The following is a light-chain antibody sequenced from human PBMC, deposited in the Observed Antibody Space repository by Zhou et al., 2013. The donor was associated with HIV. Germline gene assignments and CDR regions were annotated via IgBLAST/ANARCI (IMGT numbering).Light chain of an antibody. Sequence: IRMTQSPSSLSASTGDKVNITCRASQYISSSLAWYQQRLGKAPELLIYAASTLQAGVPSRFSGSGSGPDFTLTINCLQSDDFATYFCQQYYTYPWTFGQGTKVET. V-gene: IGKV1-8*01. CDR1: QYISSS. CDR2: AAS. J-gene: IGKJ1*01. CDR3: QQYYTYPWT.